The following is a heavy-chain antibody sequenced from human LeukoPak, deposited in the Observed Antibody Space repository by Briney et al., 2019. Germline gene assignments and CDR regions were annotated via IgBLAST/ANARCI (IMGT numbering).Heavy chain of an antibody. V-gene: IGHV3-30*02. CDR3: AKGGGYSYGFNWFDP. CDR2: IRYDGSNK. Sequence: GGSLRLSCAASGFTFSSYGIHWVRQAPGKGLEWVAFIRYDGSNKYYADSVKGRFTISRDNSKNTLYLQMNSLRAEDTAVYYCAKGGGYSYGFNWFDPWGQGTLVTVSS. CDR1: GFTFSSYG. J-gene: IGHJ5*02. D-gene: IGHD5-18*01.